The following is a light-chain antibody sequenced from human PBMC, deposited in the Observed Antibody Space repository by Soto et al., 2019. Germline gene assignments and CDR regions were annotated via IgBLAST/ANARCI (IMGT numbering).Light chain of an antibody. CDR2: DVS. V-gene: IGLV2-14*01. CDR3: SSYTSATTYV. Sequence: QSALTQPASVSGSSGQSITISCTGTSSDVGAYNYDSWYQQYPGEAHKVIIYDVSHRPAGVSNRFSGSKSGNTASLTISGLQTQDEADYYCSSYTSATTYVFGTGTKVTVL. J-gene: IGLJ1*01. CDR1: SSDVGAYNY.